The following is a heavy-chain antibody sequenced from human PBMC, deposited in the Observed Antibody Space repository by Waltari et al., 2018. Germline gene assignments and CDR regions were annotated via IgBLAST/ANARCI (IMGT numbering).Heavy chain of an antibody. CDR1: GFTVSSNY. CDR3: ARVFGTTGDGMDV. D-gene: IGHD4-17*01. V-gene: IGHV3-53*01. J-gene: IGHJ6*02. CDR2: IYSGGST. Sequence: EVQLVESGGGLIQPGGSLRLSCAASGFTVSSNYMGWVRQAPGKGLEWVSVIYSGGSTYYADSVKGRFTISRDNSKNTLYLQMNSLRAEDTAVYYCARVFGTTGDGMDVWGQGTTVTVSS.